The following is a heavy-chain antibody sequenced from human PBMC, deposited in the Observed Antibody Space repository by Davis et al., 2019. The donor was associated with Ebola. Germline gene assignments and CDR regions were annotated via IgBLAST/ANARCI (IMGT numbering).Heavy chain of an antibody. D-gene: IGHD6-13*01. CDR2: INTNNGYP. V-gene: IGHV7-4-1*02. J-gene: IGHJ6*04. CDR1: GYSFPMYA. Sequence: AASVKVSCKASGYSFPMYAMYWVRQAPGQGLEWMGWINTNNGYPAYAQGFTGRFAFSLDTSVTTAYLQISRLKAEDTAVYYCARSSFSWYFSGMDVWGRGTTVTVSS. CDR3: ARSSFSWYFSGMDV.